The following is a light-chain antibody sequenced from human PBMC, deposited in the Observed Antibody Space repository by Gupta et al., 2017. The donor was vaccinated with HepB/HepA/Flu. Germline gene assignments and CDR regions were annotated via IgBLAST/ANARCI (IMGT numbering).Light chain of an antibody. J-gene: IGLJ1*01. CDR1: SLRTFY. CDR2: NEN. Sequence: SSELTQDPAVSVALGQTVRITCQGDSLRTFYASWYQQKPGQAPILIIFNENNRPSGIPDRFSGSSSGNTASFTITGAQAEDEADYYCNSRDSSCNHLGVYVFGTGTKVTVL. V-gene: IGLV3-19*01. CDR3: NSRDSSCNHLGVYV.